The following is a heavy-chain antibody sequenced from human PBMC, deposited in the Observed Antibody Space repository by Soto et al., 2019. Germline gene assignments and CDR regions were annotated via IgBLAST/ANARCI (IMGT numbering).Heavy chain of an antibody. V-gene: IGHV3-23*01. D-gene: IGHD3-10*01. CDR2: MTGGGGDT. Sequence: EMQLLESGGGLVQSGGSLRLSCAASGFTFRNYAMSWVRQAPGTGLEWVSTMTGGGGDTYYADSVKGRFTISRDNSKNTLYMQMNSLRAEDTAVYYCAKKFSYDSGTYLYHFDCWGQGTLVTVSS. CDR1: GFTFRNYA. CDR3: AKKFSYDSGTYLYHFDC. J-gene: IGHJ4*02.